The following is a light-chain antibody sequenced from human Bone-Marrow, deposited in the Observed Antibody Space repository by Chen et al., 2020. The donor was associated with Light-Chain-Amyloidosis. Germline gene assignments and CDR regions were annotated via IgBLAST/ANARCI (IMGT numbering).Light chain of an antibody. Sequence: EIVLTQSPGPLSLSPGEGANLSCRASQTISSNYLTWYQQKFGQAPRLLIYGSSSRATGIPDRFTGSGYGTDFTLTINRLEPEDFAMYYCQQYGTSPLTFGGGTKVEIK. V-gene: IGKV3-20*01. CDR3: QQYGTSPLT. CDR2: GSS. CDR1: QTISSNY. J-gene: IGKJ4*01.